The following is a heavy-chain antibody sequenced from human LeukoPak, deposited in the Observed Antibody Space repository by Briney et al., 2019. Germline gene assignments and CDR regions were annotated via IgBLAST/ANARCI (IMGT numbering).Heavy chain of an antibody. CDR2: ISTEIGNT. CDR1: GYSFHDFG. Sequence: GASVKVSFKASGYSFHDFGISWVRQAPGQGLEWMGWISTEIGNTNYAQRLQGRVTMTRDTTTSTVYVELTSLTSDATAVYYCARDRYGYCGGGSCFLFDYWGQGTLVTVSS. D-gene: IGHD2-15*01. CDR3: ARDRYGYCGGGSCFLFDY. V-gene: IGHV1-18*04. J-gene: IGHJ4*02.